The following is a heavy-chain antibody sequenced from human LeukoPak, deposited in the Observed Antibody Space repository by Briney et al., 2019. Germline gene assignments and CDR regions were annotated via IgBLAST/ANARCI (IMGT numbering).Heavy chain of an antibody. J-gene: IGHJ4*02. Sequence: SETLSLTCAVYGGSFSVYHWSWIRQPPGKGLEWIGEINHSGSTNYIPSLKSRVTISIDTSKNQFSLKLSSVTAADTAVYYCARVDSSGWHVYYWGQGTLVTVSS. CDR3: ARVDSSGWHVYY. CDR1: GGSFSVYH. V-gene: IGHV4-34*01. CDR2: INHSGST. D-gene: IGHD6-19*01.